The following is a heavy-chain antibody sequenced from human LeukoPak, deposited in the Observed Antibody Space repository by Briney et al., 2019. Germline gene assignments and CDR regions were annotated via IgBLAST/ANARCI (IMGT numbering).Heavy chain of an antibody. Sequence: SETLSLTCTVSGYSISTGYYWGWIRQPPGKGLEWTGSIYHSGSTYYNPSLKSRVTISVDTSKNQFSLKPSSVIAADTAVYYCARVDWLANHYYYMDVWGKGTTVTVSS. CDR2: IYHSGST. V-gene: IGHV4-38-2*02. D-gene: IGHD2-21*01. CDR3: ARVDWLANHYYYMDV. J-gene: IGHJ6*03. CDR1: GYSISTGYY.